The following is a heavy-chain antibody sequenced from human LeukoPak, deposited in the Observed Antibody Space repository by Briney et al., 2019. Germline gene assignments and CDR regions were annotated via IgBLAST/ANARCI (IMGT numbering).Heavy chain of an antibody. CDR2: FDPEDGET. Sequence: GASVKVSCKVSGYTLTELSMHWVRQAPGKGLEWMGGFDPEDGETIYAQKFQGRVTVTEDTSTDTAYMELSSLRSEDTAVYYCATSWGIAVAGHVGAFDYWGQGTLVTVSS. CDR1: GYTLTELS. D-gene: IGHD6-19*01. CDR3: ATSWGIAVAGHVGAFDY. V-gene: IGHV1-24*01. J-gene: IGHJ4*02.